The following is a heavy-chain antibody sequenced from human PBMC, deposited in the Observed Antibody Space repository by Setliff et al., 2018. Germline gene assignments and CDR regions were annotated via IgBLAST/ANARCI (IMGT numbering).Heavy chain of an antibody. CDR1: GYTFSSYA. V-gene: IGHV3-30*18. J-gene: IGHJ4*02. CDR3: AKVLGTTGSYYFDF. D-gene: IGHD1-1*01. Sequence: PGGSLRLSCVASGYTFSSYAIHWVRQAPGKGLEWVALISWDGTKTSYADSARGRFTISRDGSKSTLYLDMSSLRSEDTAVYYCAKVLGTTGSYYFDFWGQGTLVTVSS. CDR2: ISWDGTKT.